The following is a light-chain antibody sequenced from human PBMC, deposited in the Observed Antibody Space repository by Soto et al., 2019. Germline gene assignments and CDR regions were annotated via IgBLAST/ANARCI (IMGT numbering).Light chain of an antibody. V-gene: IGKV3-20*01. CDR1: QSLTNSF. J-gene: IGKJ5*01. CDR2: DTY. CDR3: KQYGTSEII. Sequence: EFVLTQSPGTLSLSPGERATLSCRASQSLTNSFIAWYQQRPGQAHRLLIYDTYSRASGIPDRFSGSGSGTDFTLTIRRLETEDFAVFYCKQYGTSEIIFGQGTRLEIK.